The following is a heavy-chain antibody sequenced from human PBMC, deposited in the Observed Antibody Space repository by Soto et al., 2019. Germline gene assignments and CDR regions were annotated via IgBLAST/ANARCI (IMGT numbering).Heavy chain of an antibody. Sequence: QVQLVESGGGVVQPGRSLRLSCAASGFTFSSYGMHWVRQAPGKGLEWVAVISYDGSNKYYADSVKGRFTISRDNSKNTLYLQMNSLRAEDTAVYYCAREGVMTGRYFDLWGRGTLVTVSS. D-gene: IGHD2-21*02. CDR1: GFTFSSYG. CDR2: ISYDGSNK. J-gene: IGHJ2*01. CDR3: AREGVMTGRYFDL. V-gene: IGHV3-30*03.